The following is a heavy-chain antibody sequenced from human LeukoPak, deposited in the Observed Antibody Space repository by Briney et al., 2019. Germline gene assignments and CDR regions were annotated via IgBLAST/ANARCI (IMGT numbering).Heavy chain of an antibody. CDR2: ISGSGGST. Sequence: GGSLRLSCAASGFTFSSYAMSWVRQAPGKGLEWVSAISGSGGSTYYADSVKGRFTISRDNSKNSLYLQMNSLRAEDTAVYYCARDLLSSASAGYWGQGTLVTVSS. J-gene: IGHJ4*02. CDR1: GFTFSSYA. CDR3: ARDLLSSASAGY. V-gene: IGHV3-23*01. D-gene: IGHD6-19*01.